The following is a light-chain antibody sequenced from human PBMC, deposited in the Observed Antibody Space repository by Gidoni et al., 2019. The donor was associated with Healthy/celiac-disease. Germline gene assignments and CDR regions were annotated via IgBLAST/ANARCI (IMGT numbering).Light chain of an antibody. J-gene: IGKJ5*01. V-gene: IGKV1-39*01. CDR2: AAS. CDR3: QQSYSTPPIT. Sequence: DIQMNQSPSSLSASVEDRVTITCRASQSIRSYLNWYQQKPGKDPKLLIYAASSLQSGVPSRFSGSGSGIDFTLTISSLQPEDFATYYCQQSYSTPPITFGQGTRLEIK. CDR1: QSIRSY.